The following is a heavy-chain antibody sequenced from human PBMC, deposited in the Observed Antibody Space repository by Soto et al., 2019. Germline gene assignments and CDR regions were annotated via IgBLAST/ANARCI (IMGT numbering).Heavy chain of an antibody. J-gene: IGHJ5*02. CDR1: GYTFTSYG. Sequence: QVQLVQSGAEVKKPGASVKVSCKASGYTFTSYGISWVRQAPGQGLEWMGWISAYNGNTYYAQKLQGRVTMTTDTSTSTAYMELRSLRSDDTAVYYCARSRFGESNEYNWFDPWGQGTLVTVSS. CDR3: ARSRFGESNEYNWFDP. D-gene: IGHD3-10*01. V-gene: IGHV1-18*04. CDR2: ISAYNGNT.